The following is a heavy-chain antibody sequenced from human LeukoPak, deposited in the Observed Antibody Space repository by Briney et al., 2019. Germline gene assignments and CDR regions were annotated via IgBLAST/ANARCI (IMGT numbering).Heavy chain of an antibody. Sequence: ASVKVSCKASGYTFTSYYMHWVRQAPGQGLEWMGIINPSGGSTSYAQKFQGRVTMTRDTSTSTVYMELSSLRSEDTAVYYCASQTGYCSSTSCPPYFDYWGQGTLVTVSS. CDR3: ASQTGYCSSTSCPPYFDY. V-gene: IGHV1-46*01. D-gene: IGHD2-2*01. CDR2: INPSGGST. CDR1: GYTFTSYY. J-gene: IGHJ4*02.